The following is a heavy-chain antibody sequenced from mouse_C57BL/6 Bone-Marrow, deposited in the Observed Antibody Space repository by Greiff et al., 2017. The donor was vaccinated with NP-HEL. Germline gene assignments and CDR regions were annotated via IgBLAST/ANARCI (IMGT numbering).Heavy chain of an antibody. Sequence: QVQLQQPGAELVKSGAEGKGDGKEEGGRCPGGGMQGGEGRAGQGLEWIGMIHPNSGRTNYNEKFKSKATLTVDKSSSTAYMQLSSLTSEDSAVYYCSRCYYDYDQYYFDYWGQGTTLTVSS. J-gene: IGHJ2*01. CDR3: SRCYYDYDQYYFDY. V-gene: IGHV1-64*01. D-gene: IGHD2-4*01. CDR1: GGRCPGGG. CDR2: IHPNSGRT.